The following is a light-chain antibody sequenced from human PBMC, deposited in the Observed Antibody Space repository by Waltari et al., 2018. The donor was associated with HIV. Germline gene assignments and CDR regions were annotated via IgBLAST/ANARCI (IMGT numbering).Light chain of an antibody. J-gene: IGLJ2*01. Sequence: SYELTQPSSVSVSPGQTASIPCSGDVLAKNSGRWFQQKPGQATVVVIYEDIERPSGIPERFSGSSSGTTVTLTITGAHVEDDADYYCYSAGDHDVVFGGGTKLTVL. CDR1: VLAKNS. CDR3: YSAGDHDVV. CDR2: EDI. V-gene: IGLV3-27*01.